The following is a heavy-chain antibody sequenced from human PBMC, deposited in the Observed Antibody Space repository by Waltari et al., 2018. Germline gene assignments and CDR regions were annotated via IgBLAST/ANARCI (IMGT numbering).Heavy chain of an antibody. CDR1: GFTFSSYG. CDR3: AKVLQQWELPGNYFDY. J-gene: IGHJ4*02. D-gene: IGHD6-19*01. Sequence: QVQLVESGGGVVQPGRSLRLSCAASGFTFSSYGIPWVRQGQGQGLEWVAVISYDGSNTYYAEAVKGRLTIARDNSKNTLDLQMNSLRTEDTAGYYCAKVLQQWELPGNYFDYWGQGTLVTVSS. V-gene: IGHV3-30*18. CDR2: ISYDGSNT.